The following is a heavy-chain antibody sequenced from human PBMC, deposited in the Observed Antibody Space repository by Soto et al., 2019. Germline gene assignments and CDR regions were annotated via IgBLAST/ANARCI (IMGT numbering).Heavy chain of an antibody. CDR1: GFTFSSYA. Sequence: QVQLVESGGGVVQPGRSLRLSCAASGFTFSSYAMHWVRQAPGKGLEWVAVISYDGSNKYYADSVKGRFTISRDNSNNTLYLQMNSLRAEDTAVYYCARGALDTAMVDSWFDPWGQGTLVTVSS. J-gene: IGHJ5*02. CDR3: ARGALDTAMVDSWFDP. D-gene: IGHD5-18*01. CDR2: ISYDGSNK. V-gene: IGHV3-30-3*01.